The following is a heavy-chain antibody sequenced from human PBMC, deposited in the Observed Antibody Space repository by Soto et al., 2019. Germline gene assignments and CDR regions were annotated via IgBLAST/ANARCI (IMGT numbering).Heavy chain of an antibody. D-gene: IGHD3-10*01. CDR3: AKMAGMDPWAYCFDY. CDR1: GFTFSDFA. Sequence: EVQVLESGGGLVQPGGSLRLSCAATGFTFSDFAMSWVRQAPGKGLEWVSRIYGGGNGPHYADSVKGRGTISRDNSKNRLYLQMSSLRACDAAVYYCAKMAGMDPWAYCFDYWGQGTLVTVSS. V-gene: IGHV3-23*01. J-gene: IGHJ4*02. CDR2: IYGGGNGP.